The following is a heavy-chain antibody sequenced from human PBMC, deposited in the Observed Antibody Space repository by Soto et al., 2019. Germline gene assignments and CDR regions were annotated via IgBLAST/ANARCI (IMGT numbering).Heavy chain of an antibody. D-gene: IGHD3-22*01. J-gene: IGHJ3*02. Sequence: EMQLLESGGGLVQPGGSLRLSCEASGFTFRGYAMSWVRQAPGKGLEWVSTISGSGGSTFYADSVKGRFTISRDNSGDTLYLQMNSLRAEDTAVYYCAKGVRTLIVVVISDAFDIWGQGTMVTVSS. CDR1: GFTFRGYA. CDR3: AKGVRTLIVVVISDAFDI. CDR2: ISGSGGST. V-gene: IGHV3-23*01.